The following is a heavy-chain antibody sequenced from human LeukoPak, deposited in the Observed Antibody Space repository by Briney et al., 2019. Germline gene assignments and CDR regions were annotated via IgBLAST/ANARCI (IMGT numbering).Heavy chain of an antibody. CDR1: GGSISSSSYY. Sequence: PSETLSLTCTVSGGSISSSSYYWGWIRQPPGKGLEWIGSIYYSGSTYYNPSLKSRVTISVDTSKNQFSLKLSSVTAADTAVYYCARDERGDYRFDYWGQGTLVTVSS. J-gene: IGHJ4*02. V-gene: IGHV4-39*07. D-gene: IGHD3-16*01. CDR2: IYYSGST. CDR3: ARDERGDYRFDY.